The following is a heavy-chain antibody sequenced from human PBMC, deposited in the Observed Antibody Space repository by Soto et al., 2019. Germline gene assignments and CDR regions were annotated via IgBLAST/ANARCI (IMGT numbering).Heavy chain of an antibody. CDR1: GFTFSSYS. V-gene: IGHV3-21*01. CDR3: ARAVAAASDY. Sequence: EVQLVESGGGLVKPGGSLRLSCAASGFTFSSYSMTWVRQAPGKGLEWVASISSSSTYIYYADSVKGRFTISRDNAKNTLYVQMNSLRAEDTAVYYCARAVAAASDYWGQGTLVTVSS. CDR2: ISSSSTYI. J-gene: IGHJ4*02. D-gene: IGHD6-13*01.